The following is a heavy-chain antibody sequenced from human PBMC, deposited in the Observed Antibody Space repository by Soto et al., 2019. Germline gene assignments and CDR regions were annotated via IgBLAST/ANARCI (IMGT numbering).Heavy chain of an antibody. D-gene: IGHD3-10*01. Sequence: EVQLVESGGGLVQPGGSLRLSCAASEFTFIGSWMKWVRQAPGRGLAWVATIKQDGSEKYYVDSAKGRFTISRDTAQNSLYLQMNSLRAEDTAVYYCATTGGYWGQGTLVTVSS. CDR1: EFTFIGSW. CDR2: IKQDGSEK. V-gene: IGHV3-7*05. J-gene: IGHJ4*02. CDR3: ATTGGY.